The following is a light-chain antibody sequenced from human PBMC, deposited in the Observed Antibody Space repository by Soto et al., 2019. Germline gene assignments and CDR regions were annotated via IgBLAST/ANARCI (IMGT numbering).Light chain of an antibody. CDR2: GAS. Sequence: EIVLTQSPGTLSLFQGERATLSCRASQGVGSSYLAWYKHKPGQAPSLLIYGASSRATGIPDRFSGSGSGTDFTLTISRLEPEDFAVYYCQQYGSSPHTFGQGTKLEIK. CDR1: QGVGSSY. V-gene: IGKV3-20*01. J-gene: IGKJ2*01. CDR3: QQYGSSPHT.